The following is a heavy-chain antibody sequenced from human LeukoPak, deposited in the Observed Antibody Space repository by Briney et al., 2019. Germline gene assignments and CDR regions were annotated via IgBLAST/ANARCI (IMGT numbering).Heavy chain of an antibody. J-gene: IGHJ4*02. D-gene: IGHD4-11*01. CDR3: ARTLDYRSYYFDY. V-gene: IGHV4-4*07. CDR2: IYTNEST. Sequence: SETLSLTCTVSGGSISGYYWSWIRQPAGRGLEWIGRIYTNESTNYNPSLKSRVTLSVDTSKNQFSLKLSSVTAADTAVYYCARTLDYRSYYFDYWGQGTLVTVSS. CDR1: GGSISGYY.